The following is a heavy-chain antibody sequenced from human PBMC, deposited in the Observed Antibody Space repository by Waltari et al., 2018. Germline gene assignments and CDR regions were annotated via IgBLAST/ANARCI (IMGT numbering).Heavy chain of an antibody. CDR3: ARPITATAAGLLGWFDP. V-gene: IGHV4-38-2*01. CDR2: IYHSGST. Sequence: QVQLQESGPGLVKPSETLSLTCAVSGYSISSGYYWGWIRQPPGKGLEWIGSIYHSGSTDDNPSLNSRVTISVDTSKNQFSLKLSAVTAADTAVYYCARPITATAAGLLGWFDPWGQGTLVTVSS. J-gene: IGHJ5*02. D-gene: IGHD6-13*01. CDR1: GYSISSGYY.